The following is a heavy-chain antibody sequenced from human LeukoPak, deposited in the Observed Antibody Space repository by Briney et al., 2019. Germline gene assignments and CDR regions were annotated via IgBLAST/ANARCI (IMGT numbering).Heavy chain of an antibody. V-gene: IGHV3-7*01. CDR1: GFTFSGFW. D-gene: IGHD3-10*01. CDR3: ARDRGFGQADV. CDR2: IKQDGGEK. Sequence: GGALTLSCAASGFTFSGFWMSWLRQAPGEGLGVVANIKQDGGEKYYVDSVKGRFTISRDNAKNSLYLQMNSLRAEDTAVYYCARDRGFGQADVWGKGTTVTVSS. J-gene: IGHJ6*04.